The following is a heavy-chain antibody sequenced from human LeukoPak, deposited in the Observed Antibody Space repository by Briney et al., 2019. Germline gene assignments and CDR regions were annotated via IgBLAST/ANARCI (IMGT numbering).Heavy chain of an antibody. CDR2: IYYSGST. J-gene: IGHJ4*02. CDR1: GGSISSYY. CDR3: ARDSTYYYGSGSYSNLDY. V-gene: IGHV4-59*01. Sequence: SETLSLTCTVSGGSISSYYWSWIRQPPGKGLEWIGYIYYSGSTNYNPSLKSRVTISVDTSKNQFSLKLSSVTAADTDVYYCARDSTYYYGSGSYSNLDYWGQGTLSTVSS. D-gene: IGHD3-10*01.